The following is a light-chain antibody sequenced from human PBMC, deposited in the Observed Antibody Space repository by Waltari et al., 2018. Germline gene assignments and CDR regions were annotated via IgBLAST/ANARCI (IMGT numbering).Light chain of an antibody. CDR3: VAWDASLSSPV. Sequence: QSVLTQTPSASGTPGQRVTISCAGSSSNIGSNLVYWYQKLPGTAPTLLIHRNTQRASGVPDRFSGSKSGTSGSLAISGLRSEDEADYYCVAWDASLSSPVFGGGTKLTVL. CDR2: RNT. V-gene: IGLV1-47*01. CDR1: SSNIGSNL. J-gene: IGLJ2*01.